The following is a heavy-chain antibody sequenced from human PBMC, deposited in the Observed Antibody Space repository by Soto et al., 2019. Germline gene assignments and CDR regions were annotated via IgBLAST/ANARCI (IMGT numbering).Heavy chain of an antibody. CDR1: GFTFSDYY. CDR3: ARLEMTLGLIRFLEWFIDY. D-gene: IGHD3-3*01. J-gene: IGHJ4*02. V-gene: IGHV3-11*01. CDR2: ISSSGSTI. Sequence: AGGSLRLSCGASGFTFSDYYMSWIRPAPGKGLEWVSYISSSGSTIYYADSVKGRFTISRDNAKNSLYLQMNSLRAEDTAVYYCARLEMTLGLIRFLEWFIDYWGQGNLVTVSS.